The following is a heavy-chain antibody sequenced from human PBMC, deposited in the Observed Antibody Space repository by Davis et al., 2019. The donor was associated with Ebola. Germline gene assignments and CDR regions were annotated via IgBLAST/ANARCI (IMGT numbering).Heavy chain of an antibody. J-gene: IGHJ4*02. D-gene: IGHD6-6*01. CDR1: GYTFTSYD. CDR3: ARGTRDAAL. Sequence: AASVKVSCKASGYTFTSYDMNWVRQAPGQGLEWMGWMNPNSGNTGYAQKFQGRVTMTRNTSITTAYMELSSLRSDDSAVYYCARGTRDAALWGQGTLATVSS. CDR2: MNPNSGNT. V-gene: IGHV1-8*01.